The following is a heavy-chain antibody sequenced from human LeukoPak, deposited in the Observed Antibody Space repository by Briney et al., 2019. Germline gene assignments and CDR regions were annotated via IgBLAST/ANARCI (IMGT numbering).Heavy chain of an antibody. CDR3: ARYSSSSGWLDP. Sequence: GSLRLSCAASGFSLSSYAMNWVRQTPGKGLEWLSYISSSGSTIHSADSVKGRFTISRDNAKNSLYLQMNSLRAEDTAVYHCARYSSSSGWLDPWGQGTLVTVSS. CDR1: GFSLSSYA. D-gene: IGHD6-6*01. CDR2: ISSSGSTI. J-gene: IGHJ5*02. V-gene: IGHV3-48*01.